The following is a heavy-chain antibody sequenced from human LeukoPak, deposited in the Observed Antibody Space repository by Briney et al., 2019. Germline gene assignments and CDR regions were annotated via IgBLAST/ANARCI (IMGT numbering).Heavy chain of an antibody. J-gene: IGHJ3*02. Sequence: SETLSLTCAVYGGSFSGYYWSWIRQPPGKGLEWIGEINHSGSTNYNPSLKSRVTISVDKSKKQFSLKLSSVTAADTAVYYCARLSPDRFEIWCQETTVTVFS. CDR2: INHSGST. D-gene: IGHD2/OR15-2a*01. CDR3: ARLSPDRFEI. CDR1: GGSFSGYY. V-gene: IGHV4-34*01.